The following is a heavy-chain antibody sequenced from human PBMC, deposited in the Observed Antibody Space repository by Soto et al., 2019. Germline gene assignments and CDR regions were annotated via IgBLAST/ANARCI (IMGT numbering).Heavy chain of an antibody. CDR2: IYPGDSDT. J-gene: IGHJ6*02. CDR3: ARHVGAYCSSTSCHRYGMDV. V-gene: IGHV5-51*01. Sequence: ESLKISCKGSGYSFTSYWIGWVRQMPGKGLEWMGIIYPGDSDTRYSPSFQGQVTISADRSISTAYLQWSSLTASDTAMYYCARHVGAYCSSTSCHRYGMDVRGQGTTVTVS. D-gene: IGHD2-2*01. CDR1: GYSFTSYW.